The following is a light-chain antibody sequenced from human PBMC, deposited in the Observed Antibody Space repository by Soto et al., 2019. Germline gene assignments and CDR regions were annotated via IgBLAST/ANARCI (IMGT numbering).Light chain of an antibody. Sequence: QSALTQPASVSGSPGQSITISCTGTSSDVGGYNYVSWYQQHPGQAPKLMIYEVSNRPSGVSNRFSGSKSGNTASLAISGLQAEDEADYYCSSYTISSTVVFGGGTKVTVL. J-gene: IGLJ2*01. CDR2: EVS. V-gene: IGLV2-14*01. CDR1: SSDVGGYNY. CDR3: SSYTISSTVV.